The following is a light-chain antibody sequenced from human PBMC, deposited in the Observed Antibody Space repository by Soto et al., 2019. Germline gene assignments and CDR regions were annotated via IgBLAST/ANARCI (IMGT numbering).Light chain of an antibody. CDR2: ATA. CDR3: QQRSSWPFT. V-gene: IGKV3-11*01. J-gene: IGKJ3*01. CDR1: QTINSY. Sequence: EIGLTQSPATLSLSPGEGATVSCSASQTINSYLAWYQQKPAQAPRLLIYATANRATGIPARFSGRGSGTDFPLSISSLEPEDFAVYYCQQRSSWPFTFGHGTKVDIK.